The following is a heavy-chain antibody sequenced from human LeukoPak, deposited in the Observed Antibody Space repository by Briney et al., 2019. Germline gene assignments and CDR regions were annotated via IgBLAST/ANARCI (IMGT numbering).Heavy chain of an antibody. V-gene: IGHV4-39*07. CDR2: TYYSGSA. CDR1: GGTISRSSYY. CDR3: ARFPGGAEYRHYYYMDV. Sequence: SETLSLTCTVSGGTISRSSYYWGWIRQPPGKGLEWIGSTYYSGSAYYNPSLKSRVTISVDTSKNQFSLNLNSVTAADTAVYYCARFPGGAEYRHYYYMDVWGKGTTVTVSS. D-gene: IGHD1-14*01. J-gene: IGHJ6*03.